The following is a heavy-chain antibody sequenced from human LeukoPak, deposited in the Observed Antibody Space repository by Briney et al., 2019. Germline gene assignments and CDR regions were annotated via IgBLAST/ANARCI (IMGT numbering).Heavy chain of an antibody. D-gene: IGHD6-13*01. CDR2: ISSSSSYI. CDR1: GFTFSSYW. V-gene: IGHV3-21*01. CDR3: ARTSSWYNRFDY. Sequence: GGSLRLSCEASGFTFSSYWMSWVRQAPGKGLEWVSSISSSSSYIYYADSVKGRFTISRDNAKNSLYLQMNSLRAEDTAVYYCARTSSWYNRFDYWGQGTLVTVSS. J-gene: IGHJ4*02.